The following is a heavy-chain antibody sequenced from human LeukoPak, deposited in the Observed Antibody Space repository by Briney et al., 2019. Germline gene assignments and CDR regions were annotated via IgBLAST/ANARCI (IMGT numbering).Heavy chain of an antibody. CDR2: IYHSGST. V-gene: IGHV4-38-2*02. Sequence: SETLSLTCTVSGGSISSYYWSWIRQPPGKGLEWIGSIYHSGSTYYNPSLKSRVTISVDTSKNQFSLKLSSVTAADTAVYYCARVPAALYFDYWGQGTLVTVSS. CDR3: ARVPAALYFDY. J-gene: IGHJ4*02. D-gene: IGHD2-2*01. CDR1: GGSISSYY.